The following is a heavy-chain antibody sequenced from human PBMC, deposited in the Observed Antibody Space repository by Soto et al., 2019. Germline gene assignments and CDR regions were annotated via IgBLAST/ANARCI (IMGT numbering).Heavy chain of an antibody. V-gene: IGHV3-21*01. J-gene: IGHJ3*02. CDR2: ISSSSSYI. Sequence: PGGSLRLSCAASGVTFSSYSMNWVRQAPGKGLEWVSSISSSSSYIYYADSVKGRFTISRDNAKNSLYLQMNSLRAEDTAVYYCARDPGLGYCTNGVCSRDAFDIWGQGTMVTVSS. CDR1: GVTFSSYS. CDR3: ARDPGLGYCTNGVCSRDAFDI. D-gene: IGHD2-8*01.